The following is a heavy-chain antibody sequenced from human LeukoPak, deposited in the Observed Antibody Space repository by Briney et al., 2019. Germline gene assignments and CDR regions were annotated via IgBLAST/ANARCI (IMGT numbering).Heavy chain of an antibody. D-gene: IGHD3-10*01. CDR1: GFTFSSYA. CDR3: AKGAIKLLWFGKLSPFDY. CDR2: ISGSGGST. Sequence: QAGGSLRLSCAASGFTFSSYAMSWVRQAPGKGLEWVSAISGSGGSTYYADSVKGRFTISRDNSKNTLYLQMNSLRAEDTAVYYCAKGAIKLLWFGKLSPFDYWGQGTLVTVSS. J-gene: IGHJ4*02. V-gene: IGHV3-23*01.